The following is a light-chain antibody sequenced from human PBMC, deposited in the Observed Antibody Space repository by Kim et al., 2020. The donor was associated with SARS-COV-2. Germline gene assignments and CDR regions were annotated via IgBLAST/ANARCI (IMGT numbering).Light chain of an antibody. CDR3: QQYHSYSGT. V-gene: IGKV1-5*01. Sequence: ESVGARVTITCRASQSISSWLAWYQQKPGKAPKLLIYDASSLESGVPSRFSGSGSGTEFTLTISSLQPDDFATYYCQQYHSYSGTFGQGTKVDIK. J-gene: IGKJ1*01. CDR2: DAS. CDR1: QSISSW.